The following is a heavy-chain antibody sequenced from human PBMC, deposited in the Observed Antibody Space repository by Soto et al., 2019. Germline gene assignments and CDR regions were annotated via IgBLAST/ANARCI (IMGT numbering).Heavy chain of an antibody. Sequence: PSETLSLTCTVSGGSISSYYWSWIRQPPGKGLEWIGYIYYSGSTNYNPSLKSRVTISVDTSKNQFSLKLSSVTAADTAVYYCARQRLTGTVDYWGQGTLVTVS. J-gene: IGHJ4*02. V-gene: IGHV4-59*08. D-gene: IGHD1-20*01. CDR2: IYYSGST. CDR3: ARQRLTGTVDY. CDR1: GGSISSYY.